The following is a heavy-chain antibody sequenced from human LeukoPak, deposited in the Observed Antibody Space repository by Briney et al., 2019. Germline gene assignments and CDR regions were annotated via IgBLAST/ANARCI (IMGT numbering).Heavy chain of an antibody. D-gene: IGHD3-22*01. J-gene: IGHJ3*02. Sequence: PSGTLSLTCAVSGDSISSSNWWTWVRQSPGKGLEYIGEVHHSGRTKYNPSLRSRITISVDKSNNQFSLRLISVTAADAAVYYCARWRYFESTGPTNPYALDIWGQGTMVTVSS. V-gene: IGHV4-4*02. CDR1: GDSISSSNW. CDR2: VHHSGRT. CDR3: ARWRYFESTGPTNPYALDI.